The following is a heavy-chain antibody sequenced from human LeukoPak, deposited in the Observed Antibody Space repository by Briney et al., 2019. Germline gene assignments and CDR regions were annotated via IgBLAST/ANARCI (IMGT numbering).Heavy chain of an antibody. J-gene: IGHJ4*02. V-gene: IGHV4-31*03. CDR1: DGSLSSGGYY. CDR2: IYHSGST. Sequence: SETLSFTCTVSDGSLSSGGYYWSWIRQYPEKGLEWIGYIYHSGSTYYNPSLQSRVSISLDMSRNQFSLKLTSVTAADTAVYYCARRMEYYYGNSGYYFDYWGQGALVTVSS. CDR3: ARRMEYYYGNSGYYFDY. D-gene: IGHD3-22*01.